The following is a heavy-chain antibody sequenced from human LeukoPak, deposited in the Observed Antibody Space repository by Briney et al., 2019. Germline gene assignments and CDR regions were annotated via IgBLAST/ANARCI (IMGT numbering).Heavy chain of an antibody. CDR1: GGSISSSSYY. Sequence: SETLSLTCTVSGGSISSSSYYWGWIRQPPGKGLEWIGSIYYSGSTYYNPSLKSRVTISVDTSKNQFSLKLSSVTAADTAVYYCARQIVPFHFDYWGQGTLVTVSS. V-gene: IGHV4-39*01. J-gene: IGHJ4*02. D-gene: IGHD1-26*01. CDR3: ARQIVPFHFDY. CDR2: IYYSGST.